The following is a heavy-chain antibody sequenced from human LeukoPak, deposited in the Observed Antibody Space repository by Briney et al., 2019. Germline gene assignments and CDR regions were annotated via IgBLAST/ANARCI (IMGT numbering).Heavy chain of an antibody. J-gene: IGHJ4*02. CDR3: ARRVRSADYRLDY. CDR2: ISPSGNT. Sequence: SETLSLTCTVSGGSISSGSYSWTWIRQPPGKSLEWVGEISPSGNTQYNPSLKSRLTISLDASKSQFYLKLNSVTAADTAVYYCARRVRSADYRLDYWGQGTLVTVSS. D-gene: IGHD4-11*01. V-gene: IGHV4-39*07. CDR1: GGSISSGSYS.